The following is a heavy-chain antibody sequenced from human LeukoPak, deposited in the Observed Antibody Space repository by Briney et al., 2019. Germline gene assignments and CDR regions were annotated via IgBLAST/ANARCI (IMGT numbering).Heavy chain of an antibody. CDR2: IKSTTDGGTT. D-gene: IGHD6-13*01. CDR3: TTAQQLVLDYYYGMDV. Sequence: PGGSLRLSCAASGFTFSNAWMSWVRQAPGKGLEWVGRIKSTTDGGTTDYAAPVKGRFTISRDDSKNTLYLQMNSLKTEDTAVYYCTTAQQLVLDYYYGMDVWGKGTTVTVSS. CDR1: GFTFSNAW. J-gene: IGHJ6*04. V-gene: IGHV3-15*01.